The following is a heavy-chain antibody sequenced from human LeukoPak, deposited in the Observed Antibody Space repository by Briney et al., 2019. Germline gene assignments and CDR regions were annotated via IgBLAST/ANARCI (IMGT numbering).Heavy chain of an antibody. J-gene: IGHJ4*02. Sequence: GESLKIFCQGSGYSFASYWLAWVRQVPGKGLEWMGIIYPGDSDTRYSPSLQGQVTISADKSITAGYLQWSSLKASDTAMYYCARLCGLTGLNYSDYWGQGTLVTVSS. CDR1: GYSFASYW. V-gene: IGHV5-51*01. CDR3: ARLCGLTGLNYSDY. D-gene: IGHD3-10*01. CDR2: IYPGDSDT.